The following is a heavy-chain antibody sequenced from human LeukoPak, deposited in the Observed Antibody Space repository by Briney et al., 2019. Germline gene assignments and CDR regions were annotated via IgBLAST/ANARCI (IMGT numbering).Heavy chain of an antibody. CDR2: IYYSGNT. D-gene: IGHD6-13*01. CDR3: ARGSRGTYSSSWYVQTPFDY. J-gene: IGHJ4*02. V-gene: IGHV4-39*01. Sequence: ASETLSLTCTVSGDSISTSNSYWGWIRQPPGKGLEWIGSIYYSGNTYYNASLKSRVTISVDTSKNQFSLRLTSVTAADTAVYYCARGSRGTYSSSWYVQTPFDYWGQGTLVTVSS. CDR1: GDSISTSNSY.